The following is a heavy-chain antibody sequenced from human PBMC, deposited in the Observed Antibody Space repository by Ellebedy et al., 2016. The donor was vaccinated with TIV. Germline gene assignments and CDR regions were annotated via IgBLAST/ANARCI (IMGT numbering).Heavy chain of an antibody. D-gene: IGHD4-17*01. CDR3: AGDFGEYEGSFDI. CDR1: GGSISSAY. V-gene: IGHV4-59*01. Sequence: MPSETLSLTCTVSGGSISSAYWSWIRQPPGKGLEWIGYIYYNGRTKYSPSLKSRVTISIDTSKNQFSLNLSSMIAADTAIYYCAGDFGEYEGSFDIWGQGTVVTVSS. J-gene: IGHJ3*02. CDR2: IYYNGRT.